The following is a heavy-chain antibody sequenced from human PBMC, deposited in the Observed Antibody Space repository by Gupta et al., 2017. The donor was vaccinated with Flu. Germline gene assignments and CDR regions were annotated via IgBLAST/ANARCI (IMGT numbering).Heavy chain of an antibody. J-gene: IGHJ4*02. Sequence: QVQLQQWGAGLLKPSETLSLTCAVYGGSFSGYYWSWIRQPPGTGLEWIGEINHSGSTNYNPSLKSRVTISVDTSKNQFSLKLSSVTAADTAVYYCARGNPPWIQLWLSRVGSFDYWGQGTLVTVSS. CDR2: INHSGST. CDR3: ARGNPPWIQLWLSRVGSFDY. D-gene: IGHD5-18*01. V-gene: IGHV4-34*01. CDR1: GGSFSGYY.